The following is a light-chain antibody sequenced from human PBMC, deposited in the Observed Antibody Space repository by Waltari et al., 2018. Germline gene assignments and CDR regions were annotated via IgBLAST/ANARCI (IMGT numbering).Light chain of an antibody. CDR2: SNN. V-gene: IGLV1-44*01. Sequence: QSVLTQPPSASGTPGQRVTISCSGSSSNIGSHTVNWYQQLPGTAPILLIYSNNQRPSGVPDRFSGSKSGTSASLAISGLQSEDEADYYCAAWDDSLKTVIFGGGTKLTVL. CDR3: AAWDDSLKTVI. CDR1: SSNIGSHT. J-gene: IGLJ2*01.